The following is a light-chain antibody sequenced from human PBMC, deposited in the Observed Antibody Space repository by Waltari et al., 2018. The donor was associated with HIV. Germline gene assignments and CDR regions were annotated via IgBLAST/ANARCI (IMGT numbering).Light chain of an antibody. CDR1: SSDVGGYNL. V-gene: IGLV2-23*02. J-gene: IGLJ3*02. CDR3: CSYAGSSTFV. Sequence: QSALTQPASVSGSPGQSITISCTGSSSDVGGYNLVSWYQQHPGKAPKLMIFEVTKRPSGISNRFSCSKSGNTASVTISGLQAEDEADYYCCSYAGSSTFVFGGGTKLTVL. CDR2: EVT.